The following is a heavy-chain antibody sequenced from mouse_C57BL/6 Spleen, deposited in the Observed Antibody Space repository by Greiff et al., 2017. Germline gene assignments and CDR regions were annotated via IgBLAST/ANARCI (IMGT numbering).Heavy chain of an antibody. V-gene: IGHV1-62-2*01. CDR1: GYTFTEYT. CDR3: ERHEMEADSSGNFYC. J-gene: IGHJ2*01. D-gene: IGHD3-2*02. CDR2: FYPGSGST. Sequence: LEESGAELVKPGASVKLSCKASGYTFTEYTIHWVKQRSGQGLEWIGWFYPGSGSTKYNEKFKDKATLTANKSSSTVYMELRRLTSEDSAVYFCERHEMEADSSGNFYCWGQGTTLTVSS.